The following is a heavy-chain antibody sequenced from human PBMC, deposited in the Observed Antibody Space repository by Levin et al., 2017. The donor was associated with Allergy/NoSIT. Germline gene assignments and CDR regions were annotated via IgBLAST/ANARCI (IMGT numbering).Heavy chain of an antibody. V-gene: IGHV3-21*01. CDR1: GFTFSSYS. CDR2: ISSSSSYI. D-gene: IGHD2-21*02. CDR3: ARDLYCGGDCYPPANLDY. Sequence: GESLKISCAASGFTFSSYSMNWVRQAPGKGLEWVSSISSSSSYIYYADSVKGRFTISRDNAKNSLYLQMNSLRAEDTAVYYCARDLYCGGDCYPPANLDYWGQGTLVTVSS. J-gene: IGHJ4*02.